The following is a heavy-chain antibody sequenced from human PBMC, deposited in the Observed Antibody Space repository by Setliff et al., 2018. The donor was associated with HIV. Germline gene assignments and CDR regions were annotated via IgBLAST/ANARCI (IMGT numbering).Heavy chain of an antibody. CDR3: ARRRVVARVFDY. Sequence: SETLSLTCAVYGEPFNNYYWSWIRQSPVKGLEWIGEIDHRGETNYNPSLKSRVILSVDTSKNQFSLSLSSLTAADTVLYYCARRRVVARVFDYWGQGTLVTVSS. CDR1: GEPFNNYY. D-gene: IGHD2-15*01. J-gene: IGHJ4*02. V-gene: IGHV4-34*01. CDR2: IDHRGET.